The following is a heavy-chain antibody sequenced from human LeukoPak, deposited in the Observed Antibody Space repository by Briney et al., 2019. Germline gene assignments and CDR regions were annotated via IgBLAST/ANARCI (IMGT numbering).Heavy chain of an antibody. CDR1: GFTFSNDW. V-gene: IGHV3-74*03. Sequence: GGSLRLSCAASGFTFSNDWMHWVRHAPGEGLVWVSRVNSAGSGTTYADSVKGRFTISRDNAKNTLYLQMNSLRAEDTAVYYCARSYYYGSGSFAFDIWGQGTMVTVSS. CDR2: VNSAGSGT. D-gene: IGHD3-10*01. CDR3: ARSYYYGSGSFAFDI. J-gene: IGHJ3*02.